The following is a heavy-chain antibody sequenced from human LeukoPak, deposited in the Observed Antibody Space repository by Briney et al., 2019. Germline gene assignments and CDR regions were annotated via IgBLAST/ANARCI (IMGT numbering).Heavy chain of an antibody. CDR3: AKPREYSSTWFGVDH. V-gene: IGHV3-23*01. Sequence: GGSLRLSCAASGFTFSNYAMSWVRQAPGKGLEWVSAVSGSGDSTYYADSVKGRFTISRDNSKNTLFLQMYSLRAEDTAAYYCAKPREYSSTWFGVDHWGQGSLVTVSS. CDR2: VSGSGDST. D-gene: IGHD6-13*01. J-gene: IGHJ4*02. CDR1: GFTFSNYA.